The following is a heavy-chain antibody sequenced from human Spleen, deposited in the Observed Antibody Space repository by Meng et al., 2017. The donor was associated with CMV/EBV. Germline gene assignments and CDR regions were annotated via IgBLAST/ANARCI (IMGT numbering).Heavy chain of an antibody. CDR3: AKGGDSSGWYYFDY. Sequence: GESLKISCAASGFTFSSYGMHWVRQAPGKGLEWVAVIWYDGSNKYYADSVKGRFTISRDNSKNTLYLQMNSLRAEDTAVYYCAKGGDSSGWYYFDYWGQGTLVTVSS. CDR2: IWYDGSNK. D-gene: IGHD6-19*01. V-gene: IGHV3-33*06. J-gene: IGHJ4*02. CDR1: GFTFSSYG.